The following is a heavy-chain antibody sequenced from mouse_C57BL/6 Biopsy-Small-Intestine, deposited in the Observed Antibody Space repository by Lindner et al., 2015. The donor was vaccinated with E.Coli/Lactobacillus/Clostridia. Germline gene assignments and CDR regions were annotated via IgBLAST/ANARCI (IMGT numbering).Heavy chain of an antibody. Sequence: VQLQESGAELARPGASVKLSCKASGYTFTSYGISWVKQRTGQGLEWIGEIYPRSGNTYYNEKFKGKATLTADKSSSTAYMELRSLTSEDSAVYFCAPIYYDYDGAAWFAYWGQGTLVTVSA. V-gene: IGHV1-81*01. CDR3: APIYYDYDGAAWFAY. CDR2: IYPRSGNT. D-gene: IGHD2-4*01. J-gene: IGHJ3*01. CDR1: GYTFTSYG.